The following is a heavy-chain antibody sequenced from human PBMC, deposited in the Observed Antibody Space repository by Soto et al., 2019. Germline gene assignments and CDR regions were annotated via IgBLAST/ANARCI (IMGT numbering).Heavy chain of an antibody. CDR3: ARDRVGATNWFDP. CDR2: INYSGNT. Sequence: SETLSLTCAVYGGSFSGYYWSWIRQPPGKGLEWIGEINYSGNTNYNPSLKSRITISVDTSKNQFSLKLSSVTAADTAVYYCARDRVGATNWFDPWGQGTLVTVPQ. CDR1: GGSFSGYY. V-gene: IGHV4-34*09. J-gene: IGHJ5*02. D-gene: IGHD1-26*01.